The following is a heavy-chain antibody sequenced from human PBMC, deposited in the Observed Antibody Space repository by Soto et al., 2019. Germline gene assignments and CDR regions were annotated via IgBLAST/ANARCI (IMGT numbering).Heavy chain of an antibody. CDR3: RAVVADRDYFDY. Sequence: ASVKVSCKASGYTFTSYYMHWVRQAPGQGLEWMGIINPSGGSTSYAQKFQGRVTMTRDTSTSTAYMELSSLRSEDTAVYYCRAVVADRDYFDYWGQGTLVTVSS. CDR1: GYTFTSYY. V-gene: IGHV1-46*01. J-gene: IGHJ4*02. CDR2: INPSGGST. D-gene: IGHD2-15*01.